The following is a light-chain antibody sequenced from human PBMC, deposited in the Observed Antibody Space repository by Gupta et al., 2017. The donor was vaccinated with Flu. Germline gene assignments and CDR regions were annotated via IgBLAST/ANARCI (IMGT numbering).Light chain of an antibody. J-gene: IGLJ3*02. V-gene: IGLV2-18*01. CDR3: SLYTRSITWV. CDR2: EIS. Sequence: QSALPQSPSASGPPGQSVTISCTGSSGDTGADNGVSWYQQPPGTAPKLIIFEISNRPSGVPERFSGSRSGNSASLTISGLQAEDEADYYCSLYTRSITWVFGGGTKLTVL. CDR1: SGDTGADNG.